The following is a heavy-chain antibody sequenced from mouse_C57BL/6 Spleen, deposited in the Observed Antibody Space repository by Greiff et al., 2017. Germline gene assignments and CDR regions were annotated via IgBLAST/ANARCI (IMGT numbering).Heavy chain of an antibody. CDR2: IYPGSGST. Sequence: QVQLQPGAELVKPGASVKMSCKASGYTFTSYWITWVKQRPGQGLEWIGDIYPGSGSTNYNEKFKSKATLTVDTSSSTAYMQLSSLTSEDSAVYYCARETTVDAMDYWGQGTSVTVSS. J-gene: IGHJ4*01. D-gene: IGHD1-1*01. V-gene: IGHV1-55*01. CDR1: GYTFTSYW. CDR3: ARETTVDAMDY.